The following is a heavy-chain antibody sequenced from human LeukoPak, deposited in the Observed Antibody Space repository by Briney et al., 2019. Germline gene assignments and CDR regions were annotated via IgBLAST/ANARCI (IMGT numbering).Heavy chain of an antibody. CDR2: INHSGST. V-gene: IGHV4-34*01. D-gene: IGHD3-10*01. Sequence: SETLSLTCAVYGGSFSGYYWSWIRQPPGKGLEWIGEINHSGSTNYNPSLTSRVTISVDTSKNQFSLKLSSVTAADTAVYYCARDHITMVRGGTGFDYWGQGTLVTVSA. CDR1: GGSFSGYY. CDR3: ARDHITMVRGGTGFDY. J-gene: IGHJ4*02.